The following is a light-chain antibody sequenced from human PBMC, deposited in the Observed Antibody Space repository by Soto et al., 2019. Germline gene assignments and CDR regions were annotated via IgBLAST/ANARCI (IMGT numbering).Light chain of an antibody. Sequence: EIVMTQSPASLSVSPGDGATLSCRASQSVASNVAGYQQKPGQGPRRLIHGASTRAVGVPARCSGSGSGTDITLTISSLQSEDFAVYYCQQYHNWPPQYTFGQGTKLQIK. CDR2: GAS. V-gene: IGKV3-15*01. CDR3: QQYHNWPPQYT. J-gene: IGKJ2*01. CDR1: QSVASN.